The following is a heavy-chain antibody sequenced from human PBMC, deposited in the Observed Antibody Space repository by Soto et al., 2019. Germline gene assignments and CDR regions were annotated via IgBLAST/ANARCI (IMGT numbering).Heavy chain of an antibody. CDR2: IKSKTDGGTT. D-gene: IGHD6-13*01. CDR1: GFTFSNAW. V-gene: IGHV3-15*01. CDR3: TVNQQLVYYYYYYGMDV. Sequence: PGGSLRLSCAGSGFTFSNAWMSWVRQAPGKGLEWVGRIKSKTDGGTTDYAAPVKGRFTISRDDSKNTLYLQMNSLKTEDTAVYYCTVNQQLVYYYYYYGMDVWGQGTTVTVSS. J-gene: IGHJ6*02.